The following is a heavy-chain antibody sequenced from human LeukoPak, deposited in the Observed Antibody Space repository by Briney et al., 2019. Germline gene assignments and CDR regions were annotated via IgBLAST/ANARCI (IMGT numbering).Heavy chain of an antibody. CDR1: GGSIGSGSYY. D-gene: IGHD3-22*01. V-gene: IGHV4-61*02. CDR3: ARGGRGVQYYYDSTGHFDL. J-gene: IGHJ2*01. Sequence: SETLSLTCTVSGGSIGSGSYYWSWIRQPAGKGLEWIGRIYTSGSTNYNPSLKSRVTISVDTSKNQFSLKLSSVTAADTAVYYCARGGRGVQYYYDSTGHFDLWGRGTLVTVSS. CDR2: IYTSGST.